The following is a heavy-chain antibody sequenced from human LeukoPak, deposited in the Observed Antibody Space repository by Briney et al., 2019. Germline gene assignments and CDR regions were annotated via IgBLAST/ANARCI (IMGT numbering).Heavy chain of an antibody. J-gene: IGHJ4*02. CDR2: IKQDGSEK. V-gene: IGHV3-7*03. Sequence: GGSLRLSCAASGFTFSSYWMSWVRQAPGKGLEWVANIKQDGSEKYYVDSVKGRFTISRDNSKNTLYLQMNSLRAEDTAVYYCAKEDSRTIGYYFDYWGQGTLVTVSS. CDR3: AKEDSRTIGYYFDY. CDR1: GFTFSSYW. D-gene: IGHD3-22*01.